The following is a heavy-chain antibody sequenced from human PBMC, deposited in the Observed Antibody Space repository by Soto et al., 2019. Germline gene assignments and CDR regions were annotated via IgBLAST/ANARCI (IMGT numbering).Heavy chain of an antibody. CDR1: GFTFSNYA. V-gene: IGHV3-30-3*01. J-gene: IGHJ6*02. CDR2: ISYDGSDK. D-gene: IGHD5-18*01. Sequence: RLSCAASGFTFSNYAMHWVRQAPGKGLEWVAVISYDGSDKYNANSVKGRFTISRDNSENTLYLQMNSLRAGDTAVYYCARDTGPNGYNYYYFGMDVWGQGTTVTVSS. CDR3: ARDTGPNGYNYYYFGMDV.